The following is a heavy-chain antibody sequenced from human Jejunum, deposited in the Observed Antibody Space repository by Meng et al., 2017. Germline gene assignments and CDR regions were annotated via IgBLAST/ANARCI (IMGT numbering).Heavy chain of an antibody. CDR2: IIAYGGST. D-gene: IGHD2-21*02. V-gene: IGHV3-23*01. Sequence: GGSLRLSCAASGFSFSSYAMNWVRQAPGKGLEWVATIIAYGGSTYYVDSVKGRFTISRDNSKNTLYLQINSLRAEDTAVYYCAKDRVTYNGVEIDLWGQGTLVTVSS. CDR1: GFSFSSYA. J-gene: IGHJ1*01. CDR3: AKDRVTYNGVEIDL.